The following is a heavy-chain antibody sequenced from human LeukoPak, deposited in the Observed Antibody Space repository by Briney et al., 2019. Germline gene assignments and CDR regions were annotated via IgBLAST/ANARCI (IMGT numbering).Heavy chain of an antibody. V-gene: IGHV3-15*01. CDR3: AKHIYGVVSIQQ. Sequence: GGSLRLSCAASGFIFRDAWMTWVRQAPGKGLEWVSRIRSKTDGGTTDYAVSVQGRFTISRDDSKNTLYLQMGSLKTEDTAVYYCAKHIYGVVSIQQWGQGTLVTVSS. J-gene: IGHJ1*01. CDR1: GFIFRDAW. D-gene: IGHD3-3*01. CDR2: IRSKTDGGTT.